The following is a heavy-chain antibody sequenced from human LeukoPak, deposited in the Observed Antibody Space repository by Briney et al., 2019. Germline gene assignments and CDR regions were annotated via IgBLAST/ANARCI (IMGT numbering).Heavy chain of an antibody. J-gene: IGHJ4*02. D-gene: IGHD4-17*01. CDR2: IYYSGST. CDR1: GGSFSGYY. CDR3: ARERAVTTYYYFDY. V-gene: IGHV4-59*01. Sequence: KPSETLSLTCAVYGGSFSGYYWSWIRQPPGKGLEWIGYIYYSGSTNYNPSLKSRVTISVDTSKNQFSLKLSSVTAADTAVYYCARERAVTTYYYFDYWGQGTLVTVSS.